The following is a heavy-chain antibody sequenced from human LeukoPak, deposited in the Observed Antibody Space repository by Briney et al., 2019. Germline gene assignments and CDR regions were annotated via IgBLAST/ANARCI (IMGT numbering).Heavy chain of an antibody. CDR2: IYTSGST. V-gene: IGHV4-61*02. J-gene: IGHJ4*02. CDR1: GGSISTGADY. Sequence: SETLSLTCTVSGGSISTGADYWSWIRQPAGKGLEWIGRIYTSGSTNYNPSLKSRVTISVDTSKNQFFLKLSSVTAADTAVYYCARESLGPPYCFDYWGQGTLVTVSS. D-gene: IGHD1-26*01. CDR3: ARESLGPPYCFDY.